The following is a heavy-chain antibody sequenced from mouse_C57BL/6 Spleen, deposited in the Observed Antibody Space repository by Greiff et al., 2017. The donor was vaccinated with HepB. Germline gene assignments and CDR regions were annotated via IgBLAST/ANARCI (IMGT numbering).Heavy chain of an antibody. CDR2: IHPNSGST. V-gene: IGHV1-64*01. Sequence: QVQLQQSGAELVKPGASVKLSCKASGYTFTSYWMHWVKQRPGQGLEWIGMIHPNSGSTNYNEKFKSKATLTVDKSSSTAYMQLSSLTSEDSAVYYCARKKDANWSFDYWGQGTTLTVSS. J-gene: IGHJ2*01. CDR3: ARKKDANWSFDY. D-gene: IGHD4-1*01. CDR1: GYTFTSYW.